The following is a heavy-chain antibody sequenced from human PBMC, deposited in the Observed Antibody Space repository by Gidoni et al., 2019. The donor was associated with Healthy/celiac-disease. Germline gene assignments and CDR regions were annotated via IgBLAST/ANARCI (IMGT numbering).Heavy chain of an antibody. CDR2: ISGRGGST. J-gene: IGHJ4*02. CDR3: AKFSGVRGVPSTPLDY. V-gene: IGHV3-23*01. CDR1: GFTFSSYA. Sequence: EVQLLESGGGLVQPGGSLRLSCAASGFTFSSYAMSWVRQAPGNGLEWVSAISGRGGSTYYADSVKGRFTISRDNSKNTLYLQMNSLRAEDTAVYYCAKFSGVRGVPSTPLDYWGQGTLVTVSS. D-gene: IGHD3-10*01.